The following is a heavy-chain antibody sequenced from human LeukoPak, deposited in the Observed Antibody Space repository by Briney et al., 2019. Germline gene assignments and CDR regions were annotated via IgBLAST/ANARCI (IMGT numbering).Heavy chain of an antibody. Sequence: GGSLRLSCAASGFTFSSYSMNWVRQAPGKGLEWVSSISSSSSYIYYADSVKGRFTISRDNAKNSPCLQMNSLRAEDTAVYYCVRGAGTRGDYWGQGTLVTVSS. V-gene: IGHV3-21*01. CDR3: VRGAGTRGDY. CDR2: ISSSSSYI. J-gene: IGHJ4*02. D-gene: IGHD3-10*01. CDR1: GFTFSSYS.